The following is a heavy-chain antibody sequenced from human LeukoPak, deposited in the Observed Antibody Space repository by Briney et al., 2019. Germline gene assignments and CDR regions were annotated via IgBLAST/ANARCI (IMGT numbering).Heavy chain of an antibody. CDR2: MWLDETNN. J-gene: IGHJ4*02. D-gene: IGHD3-22*01. Sequence: GSLRLPCPTSGFTFSRSGMHWVPQTPGKGLEWVAVMWLDETNNHYADSVKGRFIISRDNSKNTLYLQMNSLRAEDTAVYYCAKAGFTMTQIDYWGQGIQVTVSS. CDR3: AKAGFTMTQIDY. CDR1: GFTFSRSG. V-gene: IGHV3-33*06.